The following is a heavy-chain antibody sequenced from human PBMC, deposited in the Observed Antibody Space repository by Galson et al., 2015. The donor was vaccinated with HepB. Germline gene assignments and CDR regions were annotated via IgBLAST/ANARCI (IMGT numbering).Heavy chain of an antibody. J-gene: IGHJ6*03. CDR1: GFTFSNAW. D-gene: IGHD3-10*01. V-gene: IGHV3-15*01. CDR3: TTHKVPLLWFRELAYYYYYYYMDV. Sequence: SLRLSCAASGFTFSNAWMSWVRQAPGKGLEWVGRIKSKTDGGTTDYAAPVKGRFTISRDDSKNTLYLQMNSLKTEDTAVYYCTTHKVPLLWFRELAYYYYYYYMDVWGKGTTVTVSS. CDR2: IKSKTDGGTT.